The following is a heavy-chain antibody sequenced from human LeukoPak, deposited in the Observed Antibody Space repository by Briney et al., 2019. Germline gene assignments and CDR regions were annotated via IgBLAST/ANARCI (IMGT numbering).Heavy chain of an antibody. Sequence: PSETLSLTCTVSGGSVSGGNYYWSWIRQSPGKGLNWIGNIYDSGSTNYNPSLKSRVTISVDTSKNQFSLKLSSVTAADTAVYYCARGGTAELDYWGQGTLVTVSS. CDR1: GGSVSGGNYY. V-gene: IGHV4-61*01. D-gene: IGHD1-1*01. CDR3: ARGGTAELDY. J-gene: IGHJ4*02. CDR2: IYDSGST.